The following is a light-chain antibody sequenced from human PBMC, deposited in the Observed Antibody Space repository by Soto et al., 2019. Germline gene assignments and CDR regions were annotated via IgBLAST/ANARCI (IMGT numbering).Light chain of an antibody. CDR1: QSITNW. CDR3: QHYNTFPWP. CDR2: GAS. J-gene: IGKJ1*01. Sequence: DIPMTQSPSTLSASVGDRVTITCRASQSITNWLAWYQQKPGKAPKLLIYGASSLESGVPSRFSGSGSGTEFTLTIGSLQPDDFATYYCQHYNTFPWPFGQGTKVEIK. V-gene: IGKV1-5*01.